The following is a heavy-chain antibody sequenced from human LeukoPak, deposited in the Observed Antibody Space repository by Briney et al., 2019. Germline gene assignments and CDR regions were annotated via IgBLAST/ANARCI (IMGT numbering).Heavy chain of an antibody. CDR2: ISVSGANS. D-gene: IGHD2-2*01. V-gene: IGHV3-23*01. CDR1: GFTFSSYA. CDR3: AKDSYCSGTNCLDY. Sequence: GGSLRLSCATSGFTFSSYALSWVRQAPGKGLEWVSTISVSGANSYYADSVKGRFTISRDNSKNTVSLQMNSLRAEDTAVYYCAKDSYCSGTNCLDYRGQGTLVTVSS. J-gene: IGHJ4*02.